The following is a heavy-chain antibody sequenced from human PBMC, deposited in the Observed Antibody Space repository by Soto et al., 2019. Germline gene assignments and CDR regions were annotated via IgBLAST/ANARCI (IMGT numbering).Heavy chain of an antibody. CDR3: ARPARQDTVAGDY. V-gene: IGHV4-4*07. CDR2: IFSSGST. CDR1: GGSINTFY. Sequence: PSETLSRTCTVSGGSINTFYWSWVRQPAGKGLEWIGRIFSSGSTSFNPSLESRVAMSVDTSKNHFSLNLSSVTAADTAVYYCARPARQDTVAGDYWGQGTLVTVSS. J-gene: IGHJ4*02. D-gene: IGHD5-12*01.